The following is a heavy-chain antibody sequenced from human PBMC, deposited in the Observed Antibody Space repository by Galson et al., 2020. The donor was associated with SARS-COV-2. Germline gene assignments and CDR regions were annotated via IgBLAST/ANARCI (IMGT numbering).Heavy chain of an antibody. V-gene: IGHV1-69*01. Sequence: KISCKASGGTFSSYAISWVRQAPGQGLEWMGGIIPIFGTANYAQKFQGRVTITADESTSTAYMELSSLRSEDTAVYYCATPVVPAAMAYYYYGMDVWGQGTTVTVSS. D-gene: IGHD2-2*01. CDR3: ATPVVPAAMAYYYYGMDV. CDR1: GGTFSSYA. J-gene: IGHJ6*02. CDR2: IIPIFGTA.